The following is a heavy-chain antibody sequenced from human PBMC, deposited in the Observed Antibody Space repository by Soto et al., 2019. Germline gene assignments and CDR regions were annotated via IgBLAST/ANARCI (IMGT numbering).Heavy chain of an antibody. V-gene: IGHV3-23*01. CDR2: ISGSGGST. CDR3: AKDVYLWFGESPRPRETVADAFDI. J-gene: IGHJ3*02. CDR1: GFTFSSYA. Sequence: EVQLLESGGGLVQPGGSLRLSCAASGFTFSSYAMSWVRQAPGKGLEWVSAISGSGGSTYYADSVKGRFTISRDNSKNTLYLQMNSLRAEDTAVYYCAKDVYLWFGESPRPRETVADAFDIWGQGTMVTVSS. D-gene: IGHD3-10*01.